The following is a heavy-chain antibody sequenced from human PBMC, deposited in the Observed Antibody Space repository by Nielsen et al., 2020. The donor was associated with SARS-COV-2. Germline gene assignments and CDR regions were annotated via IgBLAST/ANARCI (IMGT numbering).Heavy chain of an antibody. CDR1: GESFSGYY. D-gene: IGHD1-7*01. CDR2: ISHSGTT. J-gene: IGHJ6*03. CDR3: ARGLMSGTPDFYYSCMDV. Sequence: SETLSLTCAVSGESFSGYYRWSWIRQPPGKGLEWIGEISHSGTTNYNPSLKSRVTMSLDSSKNQFSLKLRSVTAADTAVYFCARGLMSGTPDFYYSCMDVWDKGSTVTVSS. V-gene: IGHV4-34*01.